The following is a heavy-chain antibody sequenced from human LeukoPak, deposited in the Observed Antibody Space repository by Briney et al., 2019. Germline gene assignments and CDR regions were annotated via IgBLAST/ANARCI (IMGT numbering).Heavy chain of an antibody. J-gene: IGHJ6*03. Sequence: TGGSLRLSCAASGFTFDDYAMHWVRHAPGKGLEWVSGISWNSGSIGYADSVKGRFTISRDNAKNSLYLQMNSLRAEDTALYYCAKDIAQGNYYYYRDVWGKGTTVTVSS. V-gene: IGHV3-9*01. CDR2: ISWNSGSI. CDR1: GFTFDDYA. CDR3: AKDIAQGNYYYYRDV.